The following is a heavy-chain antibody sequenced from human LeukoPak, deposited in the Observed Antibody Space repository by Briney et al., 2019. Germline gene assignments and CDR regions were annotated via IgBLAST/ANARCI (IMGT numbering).Heavy chain of an antibody. V-gene: IGHV1-2*06. CDR3: ARGSLYGDYLICLY. Sequence: ASVKVSCKAPGYTFTGYYMHWVRQAPGQGLEWMGRINPNSGGTNYAQKFQGRVTMTRDTSTSTAYMELRSLRSDDTAVYYCARGSLYGDYLICLYWGQGTLVTVSS. CDR2: INPNSGGT. CDR1: GYTFTGYY. J-gene: IGHJ4*02. D-gene: IGHD4-17*01.